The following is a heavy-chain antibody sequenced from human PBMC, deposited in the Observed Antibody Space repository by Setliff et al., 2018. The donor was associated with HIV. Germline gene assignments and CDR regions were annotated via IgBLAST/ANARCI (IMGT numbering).Heavy chain of an antibody. CDR3: AREVRWELPQGFDH. D-gene: IGHD1-26*01. CDR1: GGSISSRNFY. J-gene: IGHJ4*02. CDR2: IAYTGSG. Sequence: PSQTLSLPCTVSGGSISSRNFYWGWIRQPPGKGLEWIGSIAYTGSGYYNSSLKSRVTISVDTSRNECSLKLTSVTAADTAVYYCAREVRWELPQGFDHWGQGSQVTVSS. V-gene: IGHV4-39*07.